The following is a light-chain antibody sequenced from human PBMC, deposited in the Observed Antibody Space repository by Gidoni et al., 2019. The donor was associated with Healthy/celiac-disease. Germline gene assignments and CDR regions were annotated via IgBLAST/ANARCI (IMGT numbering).Light chain of an antibody. V-gene: IGLV2-14*03. CDR1: SSDVGGYNY. CDR3: SSYTINSVV. Sequence: QSALTQPASVSGSPGQSITISCTGISSDVGGYNYVSWYQQHPGKAPKLMIYDVSNRPSGVSNRFSGSKSGNTASLTISGLQAEDEADYYCSSYTINSVVFGGGTKLTVL. J-gene: IGLJ2*01. CDR2: DVS.